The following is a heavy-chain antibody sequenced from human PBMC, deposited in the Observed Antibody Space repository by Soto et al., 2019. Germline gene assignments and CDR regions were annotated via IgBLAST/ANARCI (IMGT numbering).Heavy chain of an antibody. J-gene: IGHJ4*02. CDR1: GESIDTAGYY. CDR2: ISHSGAT. V-gene: IGHV4-31*03. Sequence: QVQLQESGPRLVRPSQTLSLTCTVSGESIDTAGYYWTWIRQRPGKGLEWLGFISHSGATYYNSSVKSRLSISLDTSHNQFSLKVSSVTAADTAVYFCSRGDYWGQGMLVTVSS. CDR3: SRGDY.